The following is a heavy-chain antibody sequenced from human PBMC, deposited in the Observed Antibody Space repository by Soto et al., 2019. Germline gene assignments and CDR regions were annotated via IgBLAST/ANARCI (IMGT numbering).Heavy chain of an antibody. J-gene: IGHJ4*02. CDR3: VRVPDY. V-gene: IGHV4-59*12. CDR2: IYHSGST. CDR1: GGSISSYY. Sequence: SETLSLTCTVSGGSISSYYWSWIRQPPGKGLDWIGYIYHSGSTYYNPSLKSRVTISVDRSKNQFSLKLSSVTAADTAVYYCVRVPDYWGQGTLVTVSS.